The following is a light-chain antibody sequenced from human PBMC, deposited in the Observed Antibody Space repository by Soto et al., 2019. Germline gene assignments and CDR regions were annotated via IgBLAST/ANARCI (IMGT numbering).Light chain of an antibody. J-gene: IGKJ1*01. V-gene: IGKV1-6*01. Sequence: AIQMTQSPSSLSASVGDRVTITCGASEGIGNDLGWYQEKPGKAPNLLIYAASNLQSGVPSRFSGSGSGTDFTLTISSLQPEDFATYYCLQDYNYPWTFGQGTKVEIK. CDR1: EGIGND. CDR3: LQDYNYPWT. CDR2: AAS.